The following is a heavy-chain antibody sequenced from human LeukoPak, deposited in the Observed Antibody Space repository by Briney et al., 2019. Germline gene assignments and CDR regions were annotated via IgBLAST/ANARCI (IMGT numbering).Heavy chain of an antibody. CDR2: ISNGGGGT. D-gene: IGHD7-27*01. CDR3: AKAQTANWDFNYYGLDV. Sequence: GGSLRLSCAASGFTFSSSAMSWVRQAPGKGLEWVSGISNGGGGTYYADSVKGRFTVSRDNSKNTLYLQLSSLRAEDTAVYYCAKAQTANWDFNYYGLDVWGQGTTVTVSS. V-gene: IGHV3-23*01. CDR1: GFTFSSSA. J-gene: IGHJ6*02.